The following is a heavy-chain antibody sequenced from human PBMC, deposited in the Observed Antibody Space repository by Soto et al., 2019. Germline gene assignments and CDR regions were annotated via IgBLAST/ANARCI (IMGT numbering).Heavy chain of an antibody. D-gene: IGHD3-10*01. CDR3: ARGIMVRGVMAPPDL. CDR2: INDGGRT. CDR1: GGSFSTYY. J-gene: IGHJ2*01. V-gene: IGHV4-34*01. Sequence: QVQLQQWGAGLLKPSETLSLTCAVYGGSFSTYYWTWIRQPPGKGLEWIGKINDGGRTNYNQSLKSRVTISIYPSKNHFSLKLNSVTAADTAVYYCARGIMVRGVMAPPDLWGRGTLVTVSS.